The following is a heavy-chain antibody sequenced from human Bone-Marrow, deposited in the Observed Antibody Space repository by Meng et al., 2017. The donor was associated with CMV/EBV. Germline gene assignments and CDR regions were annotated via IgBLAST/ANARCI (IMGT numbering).Heavy chain of an antibody. V-gene: IGHV3-53*01. J-gene: IGHJ4*02. Sequence: GESLKISCAASGFTVSSNYMSWVRQAPGKGLEWVSVIYSGGSTYYADSVKGRFTISRDNSKNTLYLQMNSLRAEDTAVYYCARSRGPAAPDYWGQGTLVPVSS. D-gene: IGHD2-2*01. CDR2: IYSGGST. CDR3: ARSRGPAAPDY. CDR1: GFTVSSNY.